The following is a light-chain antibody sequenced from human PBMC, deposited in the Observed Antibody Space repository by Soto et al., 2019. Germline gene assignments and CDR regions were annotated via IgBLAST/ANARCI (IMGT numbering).Light chain of an antibody. J-gene: IGKJ2*01. V-gene: IGKV3-15*01. Sequence: EIVMTQSPATLSVSPGERATLSCRASQSVSSNFAWYQQKPGQAPRLLIYGASTRATGIPARFSGSGSGTEFTLTIRSLTSEDFAVYSCQQSNNWPYTFGQGTKLEI. CDR1: QSVSSN. CDR3: QQSNNWPYT. CDR2: GAS.